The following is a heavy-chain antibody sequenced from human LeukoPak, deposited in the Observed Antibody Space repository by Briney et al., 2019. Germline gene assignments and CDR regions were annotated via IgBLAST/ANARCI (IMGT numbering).Heavy chain of an antibody. CDR3: ARRGSGLNWFDP. V-gene: IGHV1-69-2*01. Sequence: GASVKVSCKASGYTFTDYYMHWVQQAPGKGLEWMGRVDPEDGETIYAEKFQGRVTITADTSTDTAYMELSSLRSEDTAVYYYARRGSGLNWFDPWGQGTLVTVSS. D-gene: IGHD3-16*01. J-gene: IGHJ5*02. CDR1: GYTFTDYY. CDR2: VDPEDGET.